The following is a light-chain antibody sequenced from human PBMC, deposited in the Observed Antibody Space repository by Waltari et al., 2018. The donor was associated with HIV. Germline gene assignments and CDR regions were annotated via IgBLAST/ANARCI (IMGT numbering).Light chain of an antibody. V-gene: IGKV3-15*01. CDR3: QQYNNWPYT. Sequence: ERVMTQSPTTLSVSPGERATLSCRASPTVDSDLAWYQQRPGQPPRLLISGASTRATGIPARFSGSGSGTEFTLTINSLQSEDFAVYYCQQYNNWPYTFGQGTRLDIK. CDR1: PTVDSD. J-gene: IGKJ2*01. CDR2: GAS.